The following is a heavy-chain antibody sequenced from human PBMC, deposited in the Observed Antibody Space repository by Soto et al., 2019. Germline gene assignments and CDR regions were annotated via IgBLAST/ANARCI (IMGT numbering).Heavy chain of an antibody. CDR3: ARGNPVPLDY. CDR2: INPSGGST. D-gene: IGHD1-1*01. CDR1: GYTFTSYY. V-gene: IGHV1-46*01. Sequence: ASVKVSCKASGYTFTSYYMHWVRQAPGQGLEWMGIINPSGGSTSYAQKFQGRVTMTRDRSKNQFSLKLSSVTAADTAVYYCARGNPVPLDYWGQGTLVTVSS. J-gene: IGHJ4*02.